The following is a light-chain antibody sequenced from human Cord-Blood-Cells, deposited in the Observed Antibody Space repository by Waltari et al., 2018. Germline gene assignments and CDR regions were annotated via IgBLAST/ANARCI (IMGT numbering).Light chain of an antibody. J-gene: IGLJ1*01. V-gene: IGLV2-23*01. CDR1: SRDVGCYNL. CDR2: EGS. Sequence: QSALTQPASVSGSPGQSITISCTGTSRDVGCYNLVSWYQQHPGKAPKLMIYEGSKRPSGVSNRFSGSKSGNTASLTISGLQAEDEADYYCCSYAGSSTFYVFGTGTKVTVL. CDR3: CSYAGSSTFYV.